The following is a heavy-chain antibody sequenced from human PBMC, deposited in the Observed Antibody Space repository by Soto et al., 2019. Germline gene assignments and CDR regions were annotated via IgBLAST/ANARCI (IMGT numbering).Heavy chain of an antibody. CDR2: IYYSGST. D-gene: IGHD3-3*01. Sequence: SETLSLTCTVSGGSISSYYWSWIRQPPGKGLEWIGYIYYSGSTNYNPSLKSRVTISVDTSKNQFSLKLSSVTAADTAVYYCARDSSTYYDFWSGLYYYYGMDVWGQGTTVT. V-gene: IGHV4-59*01. J-gene: IGHJ6*02. CDR3: ARDSSTYYDFWSGLYYYYGMDV. CDR1: GGSISSYY.